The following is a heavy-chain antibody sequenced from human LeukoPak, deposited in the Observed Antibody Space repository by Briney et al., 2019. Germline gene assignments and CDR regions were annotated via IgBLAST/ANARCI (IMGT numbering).Heavy chain of an antibody. J-gene: IGHJ4*02. Sequence: PGGSLRLSCAASGFTVSSNYMSWGRQAPGKGLEWGSVIYSGGSTYYTDSVKGRFTISRDKSKNTLYLQMTSLRAEDTAVYYCARDRGEYYYDSSGYLDYWGQGTLVTVSS. D-gene: IGHD3-22*01. CDR2: IYSGGST. CDR1: GFTVSSNY. V-gene: IGHV3-53*01. CDR3: ARDRGEYYYDSSGYLDY.